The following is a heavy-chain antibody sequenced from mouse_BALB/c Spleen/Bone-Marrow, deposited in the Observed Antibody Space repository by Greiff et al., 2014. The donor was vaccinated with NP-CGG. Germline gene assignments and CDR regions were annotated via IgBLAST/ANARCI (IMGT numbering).Heavy chain of an antibody. V-gene: IGHV1-69*02. Sequence: VQLQESGAELVRPGASVKLSCKASGYTFTSYWINWVKQRPGQGLEWIGNIYPSDSYTNYNQKFKDKATLTVDKSSTTAYMQLSSPTSEDSAVYYRTRGGSSPYYFDYWGQGTTLTVSS. J-gene: IGHJ2*01. CDR3: TRGGSSPYYFDY. CDR1: GYTFTSYW. D-gene: IGHD1-1*01. CDR2: IYPSDSYT.